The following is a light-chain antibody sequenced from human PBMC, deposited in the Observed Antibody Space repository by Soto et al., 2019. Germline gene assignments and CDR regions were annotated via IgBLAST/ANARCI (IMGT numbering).Light chain of an antibody. CDR3: QQYGSSPLT. CDR2: RAS. V-gene: IGKV3-20*01. CDR1: QSVSSDY. J-gene: IGKJ4*01. Sequence: EIVLTQSRGTLSLSPGERATLSCRASQSVSSDYLAWYQQKPGQTPKVLIYRASSRATGIPDTFSGSGSGTDFTLAISRLEPEDFAVYYCQQYGSSPLTFGGGTKLEIK.